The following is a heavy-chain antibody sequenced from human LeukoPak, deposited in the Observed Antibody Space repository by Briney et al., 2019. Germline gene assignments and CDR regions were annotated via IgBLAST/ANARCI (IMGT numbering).Heavy chain of an antibody. CDR2: TYYRSKWYN. D-gene: IGHD5-18*01. J-gene: IGHJ5*02. V-gene: IGHV6-1*01. Sequence: SQTLSLTCAVSGDSFSSNSAAWNWLRQSPSRGLEWLGRTYYRSKWYNDYAVSVKSRITINPDTSKNQFSLQLNSVTPEDTAVYYCARSRLNSYGYLVFWFGPWGQGTLVTVSS. CDR3: ARSRLNSYGYLVFWFGP. CDR1: GDSFSSNSAA.